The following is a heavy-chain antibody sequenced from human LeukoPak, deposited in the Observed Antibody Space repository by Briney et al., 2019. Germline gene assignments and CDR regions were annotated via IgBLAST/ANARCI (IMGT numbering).Heavy chain of an antibody. D-gene: IGHD2-15*01. CDR3: AKGASAVVVAANYFDY. CDR2: ISGSGGSI. J-gene: IGHJ4*02. Sequence: GGSLRLSCAASGFTFSNYVMSWVRQAPGKGLEWVSGISGSGGSIYYADSVKGRFTISRDNSKNTLYLQMNSLRAEDTAVYYCAKGASAVVVAANYFDYWGQGALVTVSS. CDR1: GFTFSNYV. V-gene: IGHV3-23*01.